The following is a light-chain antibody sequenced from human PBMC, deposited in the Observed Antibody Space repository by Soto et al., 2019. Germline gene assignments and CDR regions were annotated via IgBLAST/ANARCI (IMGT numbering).Light chain of an antibody. CDR2: GAS. Sequence: EVVMTQSPATVSVSPGEGVTLSCRASQTISNDLAWYQQKPGQAPRLLIYGASTRATGVPARFSGGGSGTEFTLTISSLQSEDFAVYYCQQRSNWPLYTFGQGTKLEIK. V-gene: IGKV3-15*01. CDR3: QQRSNWPLYT. CDR1: QTISND. J-gene: IGKJ2*01.